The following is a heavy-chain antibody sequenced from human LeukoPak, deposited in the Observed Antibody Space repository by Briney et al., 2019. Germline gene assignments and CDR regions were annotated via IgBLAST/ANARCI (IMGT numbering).Heavy chain of an antibody. V-gene: IGHV4-59*01. J-gene: IGHJ4*02. D-gene: IGHD1-26*01. CDR3: AGGYSGSYGRFDY. Sequence: SETLSLTCTDSGGSISSYYWSWIRQPPGKGLEWIGYIYYSGSTSYNPSLKSRVTISVDTSKNQFSLKLSSVTAADTAVYYCAGGYSGSYGRFDYWGQGTLVTVSS. CDR2: IYYSGST. CDR1: GGSISSYY.